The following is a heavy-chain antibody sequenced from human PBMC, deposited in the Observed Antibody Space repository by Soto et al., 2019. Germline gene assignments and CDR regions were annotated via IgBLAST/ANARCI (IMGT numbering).Heavy chain of an antibody. V-gene: IGHV1-18*01. D-gene: IGHD3-3*01. CDR2: ISAYNGNT. J-gene: IGHJ4*02. Sequence: ASVKVSCQASGYTFTSYGISWVRQAPGQGLEWMGWISAYNGNTNYAQKLQGRVTMTTDASTSTAYMELRSLRSDDTAVYYCATLYYDFWSGYYRHDIDYWGQGTLVTVSS. CDR3: ATLYYDFWSGYYRHDIDY. CDR1: GYTFTSYG.